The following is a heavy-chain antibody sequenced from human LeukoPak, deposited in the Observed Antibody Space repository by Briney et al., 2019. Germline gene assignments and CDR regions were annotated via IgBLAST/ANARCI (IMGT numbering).Heavy chain of an antibody. CDR2: ISGDGGST. J-gene: IGHJ4*02. CDR1: GFTFSSYA. V-gene: IGHV3-43*02. CDR3: AKDPGRAYYFDY. Sequence: GGSLRLSCAASGFTFSSYAMSWVRQAPGKGLEWVSLISGDGGSTYYADSVKGRFTISRDNSKNSLYLQMNSLRTEDTALYYCAKDPGRAYYFDYWGQGTLVTVSS.